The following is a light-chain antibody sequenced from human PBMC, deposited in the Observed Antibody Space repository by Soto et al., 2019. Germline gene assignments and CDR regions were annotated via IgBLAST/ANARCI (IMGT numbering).Light chain of an antibody. Sequence: DIQLTQSPSFLSASVGDRVTITCRASQGISSYLAWYQQKPGKAPKLLIYAASTLQSGVPSRFSGSGFGTEFTLTISSLQPEDFATYYCQQLNSYPRTFGQGTKVEIQ. J-gene: IGKJ1*01. CDR3: QQLNSYPRT. V-gene: IGKV1-9*01. CDR1: QGISSY. CDR2: AAS.